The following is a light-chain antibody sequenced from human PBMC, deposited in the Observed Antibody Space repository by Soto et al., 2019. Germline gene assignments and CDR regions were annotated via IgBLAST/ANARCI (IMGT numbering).Light chain of an antibody. CDR2: KAS. J-gene: IGKJ1*01. CDR1: QSISSW. CDR3: QEYKGYFTRT. V-gene: IGKV1-5*03. Sequence: DIQMTQSPSTLSAFVGDRVTITCRASQSISSWLAWYQQKPGEAPRLLIYKASNLESGVPSRFRGSGSGTEFTLTISSLQPDDFATYYCQEYKGYFTRTFGQGTKVEIK.